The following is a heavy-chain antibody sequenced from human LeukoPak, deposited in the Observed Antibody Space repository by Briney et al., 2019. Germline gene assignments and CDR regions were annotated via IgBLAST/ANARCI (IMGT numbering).Heavy chain of an antibody. J-gene: IGHJ4*02. CDR3: ARANCITMVRYFDY. CDR1: GGTFSSYA. Sequence: SVKVSCKASGGTFSSYAISWVRQAPGQGLEWMGGIIPIFGTANYAQKFQGRVTITADKSTSTAYMELSSLRSEDTAVYYCARANCITMVRYFDYWGQGTLVTVSS. CDR2: IIPIFGTA. V-gene: IGHV1-69*06. D-gene: IGHD3-10*01.